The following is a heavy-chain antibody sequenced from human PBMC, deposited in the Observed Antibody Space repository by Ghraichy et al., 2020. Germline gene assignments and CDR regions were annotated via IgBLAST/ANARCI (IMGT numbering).Heavy chain of an antibody. V-gene: IGHV4-59*01. CDR1: GGSISTYY. CDR2: IYYSGGT. J-gene: IGHJ6*02. CDR3: ARLLYYYDTSGYYRNYYYYGMDV. D-gene: IGHD3-22*01. Sequence: SETLSLTCTVSGGSISTYYWSWIRQPPGKGLEWIGYIYYSGGTNYNPSLKSRVTISVDPSRTQFSLKLTSVTAADTAVYYCARLLYYYDTSGYYRNYYYYGMDVWGQGTTVTVSS.